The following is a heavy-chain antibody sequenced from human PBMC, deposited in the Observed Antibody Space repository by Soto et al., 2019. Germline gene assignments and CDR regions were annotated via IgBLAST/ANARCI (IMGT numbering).Heavy chain of an antibody. Sequence: GGALRLSCATSGVTFRSYGMHWVRQAPGKGLEWVAVIWYDGSNKYYADSVKGRFTISRDNSKHTLYLQMNSLRAEDTAVDYCAKGDTTMASDEWGQETLFTVS. V-gene: IGHV3-33*06. CDR2: IWYDGSNK. D-gene: IGHD5-18*01. J-gene: IGHJ4*02. CDR1: GVTFRSYG. CDR3: AKGDTTMASDE.